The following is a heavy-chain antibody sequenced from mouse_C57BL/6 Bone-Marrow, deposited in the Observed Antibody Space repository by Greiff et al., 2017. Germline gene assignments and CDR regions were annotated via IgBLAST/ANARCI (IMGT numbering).Heavy chain of an antibody. CDR1: GYTFTDYY. V-gene: IGHV1-76*01. J-gene: IGHJ1*03. D-gene: IGHD1-1*01. Sequence: VQLQQSGAELVRPGASVKLSCKASGYTFTDYYINWVKQRPGQGLEWIARIYPGSGNTYYNEKFKGKATLTAEKSSSTAYMQLSSLTSEDSAVYFWARLYGSSGWYFDGWGTGTTVTVSS. CDR3: ARLYGSSGWYFDG. CDR2: IYPGSGNT.